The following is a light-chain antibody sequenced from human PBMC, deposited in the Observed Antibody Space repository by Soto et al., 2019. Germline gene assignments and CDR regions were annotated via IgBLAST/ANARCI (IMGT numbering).Light chain of an antibody. Sequence: QSVLTQPPSASGIPGQRVSISCSGSSSNIGSNSVQWHQQLPGTAPNLLIYADNQRPSGVPDRFSGSKSGTSASLAITGLQSGDEADYYCAAWDDSLNGFVFGTGTKVTVL. CDR2: ADN. J-gene: IGLJ1*01. V-gene: IGLV1-44*01. CDR3: AAWDDSLNGFV. CDR1: SSNIGSNS.